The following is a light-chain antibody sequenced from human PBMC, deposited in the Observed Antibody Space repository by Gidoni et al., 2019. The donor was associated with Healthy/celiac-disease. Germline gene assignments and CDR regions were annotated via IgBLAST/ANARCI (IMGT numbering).Light chain of an antibody. J-gene: IGKJ2*01. V-gene: IGKV1-5*03. Sequence: DIQMTQSPSTLSAAVGDRVTITCRASQSISSWLDWYQQKPGKAPKLLIYKASSLESGVPSRFSGGGSGTEFTLTISSLQPDDFATYYCQQYNTFGQGTKLEIK. CDR3: QQYNT. CDR2: KAS. CDR1: QSISSW.